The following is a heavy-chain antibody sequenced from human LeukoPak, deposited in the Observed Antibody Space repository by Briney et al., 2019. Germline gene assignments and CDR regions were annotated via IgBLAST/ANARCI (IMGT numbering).Heavy chain of an antibody. D-gene: IGHD6-19*01. CDR1: GFTFSSYS. CDR2: ISSSGSTI. CDR3: AQTSSGWYLGAFDI. Sequence: GGSLRLSCAASGFTFSSYSMNWVRQAPGKGLEWVSYISSSGSTIYYADSVKGRFTISRDNAKNSLYLQMNSLRAEDTAVYYCAQTSSGWYLGAFDIWGQGTMVTVSS. V-gene: IGHV3-48*04. J-gene: IGHJ3*02.